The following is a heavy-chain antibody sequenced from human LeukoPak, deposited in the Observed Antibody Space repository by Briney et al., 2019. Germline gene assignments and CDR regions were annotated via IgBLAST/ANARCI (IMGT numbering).Heavy chain of an antibody. CDR2: IHHSGVT. CDR3: ARYTANTAGYSFDF. Sequence: SETLSLTCTVSGGSISSSSYYWGWIRQPPGKGLEWIATIHHSGVTYYNPSLKSRVTMSVDTSKNQFSLKLGSVTAASTAVYYCARYTANTAGYSFDFWGQGALVTVSS. J-gene: IGHJ4*02. D-gene: IGHD3-22*01. CDR1: GGSISSSSYY. V-gene: IGHV4-39*07.